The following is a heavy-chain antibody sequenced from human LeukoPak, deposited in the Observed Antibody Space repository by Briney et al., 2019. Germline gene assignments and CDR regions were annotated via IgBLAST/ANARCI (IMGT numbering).Heavy chain of an antibody. CDR3: ARAAPLRSSGPYYYYGMDV. CDR1: GFTFSSYE. D-gene: IGHD6-19*01. Sequence: PGGSLRLSCAASGFTFSSYEMNWVRQAPGKGLEWVSYISSSGSTIYYADSVKGRFTISRDNAKNSLYLQMNSLRAEDTAVYYCARAAPLRSSGPYYYYGMDVWGQGTTVTVSS. V-gene: IGHV3-48*03. CDR2: ISSSGSTI. J-gene: IGHJ6*02.